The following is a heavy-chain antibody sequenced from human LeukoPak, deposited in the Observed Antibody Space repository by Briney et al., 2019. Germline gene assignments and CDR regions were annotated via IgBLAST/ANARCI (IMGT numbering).Heavy chain of an antibody. Sequence: KSSETLSLTCTVSGGSISSDAYYWNWIRQPPGKGLEWIGYIYHRGSTYYNPSLKSRVTISVDRSKNQFSLKLTSVTAADTAVYYCARDVINRKNWFDPWGQGTLVTVSS. CDR3: ARDVINRKNWFDP. CDR2: IYHRGST. J-gene: IGHJ5*02. CDR1: GGSISSDAYY. D-gene: IGHD1-14*01. V-gene: IGHV4-30-2*01.